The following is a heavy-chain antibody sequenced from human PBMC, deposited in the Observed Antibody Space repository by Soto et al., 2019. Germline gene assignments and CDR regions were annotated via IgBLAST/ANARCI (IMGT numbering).Heavy chain of an antibody. Sequence: SETLSLTCAVSGGSISSSNWWSWVRQPPGKGLEWIGEIYHSGSTNYNPSLKSRVTISVDKSKNQFSLKLSSVTAADTAVYYCARGPPKGSGYPDYWGQGTLVTVSS. V-gene: IGHV4-4*02. CDR1: GGSISSSNW. CDR3: ARGPPKGSGYPDY. D-gene: IGHD3-22*01. CDR2: IYHSGST. J-gene: IGHJ4*02.